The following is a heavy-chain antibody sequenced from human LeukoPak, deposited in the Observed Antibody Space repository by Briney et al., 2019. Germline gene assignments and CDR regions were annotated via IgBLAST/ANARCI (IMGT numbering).Heavy chain of an antibody. V-gene: IGHV1-2*02. CDR2: INPNCCGT. J-gene: IGHJ6*03. Sequence: GVSVSVPCRSSVYTFTGLYIHWVRQLPGQGLEGVGWINPNCCGTHYAQEFQGRDTMTRDTSNSTAHMEVSRLSSDDTAVYYCARGGYCSGGSCYPHVYDMDVWGKGTTVTVSS. CDR1: VYTFTGLY. D-gene: IGHD2-15*01. CDR3: ARGGYCSGGSCYPHVYDMDV.